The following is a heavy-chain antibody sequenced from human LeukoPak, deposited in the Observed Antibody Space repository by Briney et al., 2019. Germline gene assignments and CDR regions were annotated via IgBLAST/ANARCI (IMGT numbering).Heavy chain of an antibody. Sequence: GGSLRLSCAASGFTFSNYFMSWVRHAPGKGLEGVANIKEDGSEKYYVDSVKGRFTISRDNAKNSLYLEMNSLRAEDTAVYFCARDDSTGYYYLDGWGQGTLVTVSS. V-gene: IGHV3-7*05. J-gene: IGHJ4*02. CDR2: IKEDGSEK. CDR3: ARDDSTGYYYLDG. D-gene: IGHD3-22*01. CDR1: GFTFSNYF.